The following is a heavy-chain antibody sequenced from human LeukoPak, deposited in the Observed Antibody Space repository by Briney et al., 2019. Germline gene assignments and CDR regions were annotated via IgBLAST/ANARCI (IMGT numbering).Heavy chain of an antibody. CDR1: GYTFTSYA. V-gene: IGHV1-58*02. J-gene: IGHJ4*02. Sequence: GASVKVSCKASGYTFTSYAMHWVRQAPGQRLEWIGWIVVGSGNTNYAQKFQERVTITRDMSTSTAYMELSSLRSEDTAVYYCAAEGDYYGSGSYYGYWGQGTLVTVSS. CDR3: AAEGDYYGSGSYYGY. D-gene: IGHD3-10*01. CDR2: IVVGSGNT.